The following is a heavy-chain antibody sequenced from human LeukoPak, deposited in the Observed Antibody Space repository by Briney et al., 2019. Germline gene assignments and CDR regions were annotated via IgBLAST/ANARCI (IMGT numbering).Heavy chain of an antibody. D-gene: IGHD5-24*01. V-gene: IGHV3-33*01. CDR3: ARDLGDGYNYYFDY. CDR2: IWYDGSNK. Sequence: QPGRSLRLSCAASGFTFSSYGMHWVRQAPGKGLEWVAVIWYDGSNKYYADSVKGRFTISRDNSKNTLYLQMNSLRAEDTAVYYCARDLGDGYNYYFDYWGQGTLVTVPS. CDR1: GFTFSSYG. J-gene: IGHJ4*02.